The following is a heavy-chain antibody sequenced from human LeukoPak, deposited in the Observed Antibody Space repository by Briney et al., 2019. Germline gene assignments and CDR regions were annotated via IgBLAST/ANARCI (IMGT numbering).Heavy chain of an antibody. CDR1: GYTFTGYY. CDR3: ARYLAAAGSSRYYYYMDV. V-gene: IGHV1-18*04. Sequence: ASVKVSCKASGYTFTGYYMHWVRQAPGQGLEWMGWISAYNGNTNYAQKLQGRVTMTTDTSTSTAYMELRSLRSDDTAVYYCARYLAAAGSSRYYYYMDVWGKGTTVTISS. D-gene: IGHD6-13*01. CDR2: ISAYNGNT. J-gene: IGHJ6*03.